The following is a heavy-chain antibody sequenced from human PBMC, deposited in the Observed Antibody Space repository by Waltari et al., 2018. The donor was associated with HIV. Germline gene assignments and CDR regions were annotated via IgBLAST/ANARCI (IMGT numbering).Heavy chain of an antibody. Sequence: QVQLVGSGGGVVQPGRSLRLSCPASGLTFKNFAMNWVRQAPGKGLEWVGNIYYDGSKKFYGDSVRGRFTISRDNSKQILYLQMNSLRVEDTALYYCARDYNYAPDYWGQGTLVVVSS. D-gene: IGHD5-18*01. CDR3: ARDYNYAPDY. CDR1: GLTFKNFA. V-gene: IGHV3-33*01. J-gene: IGHJ4*02. CDR2: IYYDGSKK.